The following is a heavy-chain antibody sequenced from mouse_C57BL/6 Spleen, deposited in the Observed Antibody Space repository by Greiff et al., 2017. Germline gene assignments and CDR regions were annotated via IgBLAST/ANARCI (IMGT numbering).Heavy chain of an antibody. CDR3: ERRNGEGVDY. J-gene: IGHJ2*01. CDR2: IYPRDGST. Sequence: VKLVESGPELVKPGASVKLSCKASGYTFTSYDINWVKQRPGQGLEWIGWIYPRDGSTKYNEKFKGKATLTVDTSSSTAYMELHSLTSEDSEVYCGERRNGEGVDYWGQGTTLTVSS. V-gene: IGHV1-85*01. CDR1: GYTFTSYD.